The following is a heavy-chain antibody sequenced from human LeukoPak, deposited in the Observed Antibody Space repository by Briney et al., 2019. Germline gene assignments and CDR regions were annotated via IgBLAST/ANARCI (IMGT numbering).Heavy chain of an antibody. J-gene: IGHJ4*02. CDR2: IYYSGST. V-gene: IGHV4-39*01. D-gene: IGHD2-15*01. Sequence: PSETLSLTCIVSGGSISSNTYYWGWIRQPPGKGLEWIASIYYSGSTYYNPSLKRRVTISVDTSKNQFSLKLNSVTAADTAVYYCATFCSGASCYGGNWGQGTLVTVSS. CDR1: GGSISSNTYY. CDR3: ATFCSGASCYGGN.